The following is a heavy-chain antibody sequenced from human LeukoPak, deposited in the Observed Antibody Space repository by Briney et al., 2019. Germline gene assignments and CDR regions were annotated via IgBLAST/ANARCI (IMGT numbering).Heavy chain of an antibody. CDR1: GGSFTGYY. V-gene: IGHV4-34*01. J-gene: IGHJ4*02. Sequence: PSETLSLTCALYGGSFTGYYWRWIRQPPGKGLEWIGEINHSGSTKYNPSLKSRVTISVDRSKNQFSLKLSSVTAADTAVYYCARSNGETVTYDYWGQGTLVTVSS. D-gene: IGHD4-17*01. CDR2: INHSGST. CDR3: ARSNGETVTYDY.